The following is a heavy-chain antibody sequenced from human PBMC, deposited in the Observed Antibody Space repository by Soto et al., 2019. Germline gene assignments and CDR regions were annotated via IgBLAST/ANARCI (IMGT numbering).Heavy chain of an antibody. CDR3: AKGERWFGESPDAFDI. D-gene: IGHD3-10*01. CDR1: GFTFSSYA. CDR2: ISGSGGST. Sequence: GGSLRFSCAASGFTFSSYATSWVRQAPGKGLEWVSAISGSGGSTYYADSVKGRFTISRDNSKNTLYLQMNSLRAEDTAVYYCAKGERWFGESPDAFDIWGQGTMVTVSS. V-gene: IGHV3-23*01. J-gene: IGHJ3*02.